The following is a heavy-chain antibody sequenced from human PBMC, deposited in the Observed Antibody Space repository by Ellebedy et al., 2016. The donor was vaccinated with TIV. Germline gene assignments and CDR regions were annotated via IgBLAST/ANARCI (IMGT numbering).Heavy chain of an antibody. Sequence: PGGSLRLSCAASGFTFSTYWMSWVRQAPGKGLEWVANIKYDGSETYYGDSVKGRFTISRANARKSLYLQMDSLRAEDTAVYYCARWYDDSWTGFYTWGQGTQVTVSS. CDR3: ARWYDDSWTGFYT. D-gene: IGHD3-3*01. V-gene: IGHV3-7*02. CDR2: IKYDGSET. CDR1: GFTFSTYW. J-gene: IGHJ5*02.